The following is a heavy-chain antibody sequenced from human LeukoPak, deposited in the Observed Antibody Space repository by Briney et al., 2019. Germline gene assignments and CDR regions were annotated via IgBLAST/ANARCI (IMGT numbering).Heavy chain of an antibody. CDR2: IHSDGSSA. V-gene: IGHV3-74*01. Sequence: GGSLRLSCAASGFTFTSYWMHWVRQAPGKGLVWVSRIHSDGSSATYADSVKGRFTISRDNAKNSLYLQMNSLRAEDTAVYYCARENGAVTTGFDPWGQGTLVTVSS. CDR3: ARENGAVTTGFDP. CDR1: GFTFTSYW. D-gene: IGHD4-17*01. J-gene: IGHJ5*02.